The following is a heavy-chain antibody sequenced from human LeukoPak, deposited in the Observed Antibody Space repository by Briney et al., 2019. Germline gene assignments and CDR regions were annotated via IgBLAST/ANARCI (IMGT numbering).Heavy chain of an antibody. D-gene: IGHD3-22*01. CDR2: ISAYNGNT. J-gene: IGHJ4*02. Sequence: ASVKVSCKASGYTFTSYGINWVRQAPGQGLEWMGWISAYNGNTNYAQKFQGRVTITADKSTSTAYMELSSLRSEDTAVYYCARPGEGGYYFDYWGQGTLVTVSS. CDR3: ARPGEGGYYFDY. V-gene: IGHV1-18*01. CDR1: GYTFTSYG.